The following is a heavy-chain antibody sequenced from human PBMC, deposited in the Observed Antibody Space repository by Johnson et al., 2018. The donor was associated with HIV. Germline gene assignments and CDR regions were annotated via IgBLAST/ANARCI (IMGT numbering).Heavy chain of an antibody. CDR3: ATRDPTHRPGVFDI. D-gene: IGHD1-14*01. CDR1: GFTFDDYG. CDR2: INWNGGST. Sequence: MLLVESGGGVLRPGGSLRLSCAASGFTFDDYGMSWVRQAPGKGLEWVSDINWNGGSTGYADSVKGRFTISRDNAKNSLYLQMNSLRDEDTAVYYCATRDPTHRPGVFDIWGQGTMVTVSS. J-gene: IGHJ3*02. V-gene: IGHV3-20*04.